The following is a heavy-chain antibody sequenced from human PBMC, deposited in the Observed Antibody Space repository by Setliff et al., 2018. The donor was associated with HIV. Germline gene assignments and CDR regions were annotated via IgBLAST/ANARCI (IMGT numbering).Heavy chain of an antibody. Sequence: ASVKVSCKASGYTFSQYALHWVRQAPGQRLEWMGWINTGDENTRYSQKFQGRVSIIRDTSANTAYMELTNLRSDDSAIYYCARVSGGRPGNYYYAMDVWGQGTTVTVSS. CDR2: INTGDENT. V-gene: IGHV1-3*04. D-gene: IGHD1-26*01. J-gene: IGHJ6*02. CDR1: GYTFSQYA. CDR3: ARVSGGRPGNYYYAMDV.